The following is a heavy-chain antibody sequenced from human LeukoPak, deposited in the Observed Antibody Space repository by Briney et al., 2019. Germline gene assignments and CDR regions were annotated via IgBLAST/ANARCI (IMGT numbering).Heavy chain of an antibody. CDR1: GYTFTNYD. CDR2: MNPNSGNT. CDR3: AREGLDY. V-gene: IGHV1-8*03. Sequence: ASVKVSCKASGYTFTNYDINWVRQATGQGLEWMGYMNPNSGNTGYAQKFQDRVTITSDTSISTAYMELSSLRSGDTAVYYCAREGLDYWGQGTLVTVSS. J-gene: IGHJ4*02.